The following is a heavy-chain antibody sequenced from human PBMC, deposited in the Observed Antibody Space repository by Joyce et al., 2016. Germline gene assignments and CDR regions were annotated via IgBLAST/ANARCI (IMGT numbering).Heavy chain of an antibody. D-gene: IGHD3-22*01. CDR3: ARTYDRTAYFAY. CDR2: ITYNSDPI. Sequence: VQLVESGGALVQPGGSLRLSCAASGFTFSIYGMNWVRQAPGKGLELISHITYNSDPIYYADSVKSRFTISRDNAKNLLYLQMNSLRDEDTALYYCARTYDRTAYFAYWGQGTLVTVSS. CDR1: GFTFSIYG. J-gene: IGHJ4*02. V-gene: IGHV3-48*02.